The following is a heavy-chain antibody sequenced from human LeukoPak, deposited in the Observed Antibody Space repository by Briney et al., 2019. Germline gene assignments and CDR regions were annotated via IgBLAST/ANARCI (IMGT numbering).Heavy chain of an antibody. D-gene: IGHD4-17*01. J-gene: IGHJ5*02. Sequence: GGSLRLSCAASGFTFSSYAMSLVRQAPGKGLEWVSASSGSGGSTYYADSVKGRFTISRDNSKNTLYLQMNSLRAEDTAVYYCAKAPTDYGDYGGWFDPWGQGTLVTVSS. CDR3: AKAPTDYGDYGGWFDP. V-gene: IGHV3-23*01. CDR1: GFTFSSYA. CDR2: SSGSGGST.